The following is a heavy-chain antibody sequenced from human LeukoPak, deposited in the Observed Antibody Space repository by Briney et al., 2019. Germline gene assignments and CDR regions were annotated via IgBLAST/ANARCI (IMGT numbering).Heavy chain of an antibody. CDR2: ISPDGSTT. CDR3: AKDGMDIVVVPAAPYGSGSYYNPRWFDY. CDR1: GFTFSSHW. Sequence: PGGSLRLSCAASGFTFSSHWMHWVRQAPGKGLVWVSRISPDGSTTKNADSVKGRFTISRDNSKNTLYLQMNSLRAEDTAVYYCAKDGMDIVVVPAAPYGSGSYYNPRWFDYWGQGTLVTVSS. V-gene: IGHV3-74*03. J-gene: IGHJ4*02. D-gene: IGHD2-2*03.